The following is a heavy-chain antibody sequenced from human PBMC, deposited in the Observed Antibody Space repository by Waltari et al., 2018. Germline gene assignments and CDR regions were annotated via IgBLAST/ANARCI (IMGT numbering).Heavy chain of an antibody. J-gene: IGHJ4*02. Sequence: QVQLVQSGAEVKKPGASVKVSCKASGYTFTSYDFNWVRQATGQGLEWLGWMNPSTGDTGYAQKFQGRITRTRDTSINTAYMELRSLRSDDTAIYYCARNYRTTGTFDYWGQGALVTVSS. CDR1: GYTFTSYD. CDR2: MNPSTGDT. V-gene: IGHV1-8*02. CDR3: ARNYRTTGTFDY. D-gene: IGHD1-1*01.